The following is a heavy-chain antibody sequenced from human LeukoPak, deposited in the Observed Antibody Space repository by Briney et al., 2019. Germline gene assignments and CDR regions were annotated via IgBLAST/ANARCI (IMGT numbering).Heavy chain of an antibody. CDR3: ARDPFD. Sequence: SGTLSLTCTVSGGSMNNDYWSWVRQPPGKGLEWIGYLSYSGTTKYNPSFKSRVTISVDTSKNLFSLKLTSVTAADTAVYYCARDPFDWGQGTLVIVSS. V-gene: IGHV4-59*01. CDR2: LSYSGTT. J-gene: IGHJ4*02. CDR1: GGSMNNDY.